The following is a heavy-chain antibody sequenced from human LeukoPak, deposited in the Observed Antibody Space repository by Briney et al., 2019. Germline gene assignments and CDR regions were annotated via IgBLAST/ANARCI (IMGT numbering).Heavy chain of an antibody. CDR1: GYSFTSDW. Sequence: GASLKISYKGSGYSFTSDWIGWVRPMPGKGLEWMGVIYPGDSDTRYSPSFQGQVTISADKSISTAYLQWSSLNASYTAMYYCARLPYCGGDCFPNWFDPWGQGTLVTVSS. CDR3: ARLPYCGGDCFPNWFDP. V-gene: IGHV5-51*01. J-gene: IGHJ5*02. CDR2: IYPGDSDT. D-gene: IGHD2-21*02.